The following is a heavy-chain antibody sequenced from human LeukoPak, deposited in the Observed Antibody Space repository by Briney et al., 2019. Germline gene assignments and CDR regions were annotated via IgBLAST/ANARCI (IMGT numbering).Heavy chain of an antibody. CDR1: GGSISSYY. V-gene: IGHV4-59*01. CDR3: ARGDSSSLDY. Sequence: KPSETLSLTCTVSGGSISSYYWSWIRQPPGKGLEWIGYIYYGGSTNYNPSLKSRVTISVDTSKNQFSLKLSSVTAADTAVYYCARGDSSSLDYWGQGTLVTVSS. D-gene: IGHD6-13*01. CDR2: IYYGGST. J-gene: IGHJ4*02.